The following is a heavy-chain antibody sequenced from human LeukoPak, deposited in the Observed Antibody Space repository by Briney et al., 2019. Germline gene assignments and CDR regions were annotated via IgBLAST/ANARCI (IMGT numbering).Heavy chain of an antibody. J-gene: IGHJ4*02. CDR1: GGTFSSYT. CDR2: IIPILGIA. V-gene: IGHV1-69*02. CDR3: ARLESRLVGATLGY. Sequence: SVKVSCKASGGTFSSYTISWVRQAPGQGLEWMGRIIPILGIANYAQKFQGRVTITADKSTSTAYMELSSLRSEDTAVYYCARLESRLVGATLGYWGQGTLVTVSS. D-gene: IGHD1-26*01.